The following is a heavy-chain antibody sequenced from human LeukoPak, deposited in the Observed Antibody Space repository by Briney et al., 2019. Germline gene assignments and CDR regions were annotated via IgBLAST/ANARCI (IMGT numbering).Heavy chain of an antibody. CDR2: INHSGST. Sequence: SETLSLTCAVYGGSFSGYYWSWIRQPPGKGLEWIGEINHSGSTNYNPSLKSRVTISVDTSKNQFPLKLSSVTAADTAVYYCARGRGSTLLNWGQGTLVTVSS. CDR1: GGSFSGYY. CDR3: ARGRGSTLLN. V-gene: IGHV4-34*01. J-gene: IGHJ4*02. D-gene: IGHD3-10*01.